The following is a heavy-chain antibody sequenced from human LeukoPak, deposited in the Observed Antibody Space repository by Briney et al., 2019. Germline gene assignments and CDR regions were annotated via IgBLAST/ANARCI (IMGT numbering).Heavy chain of an antibody. CDR3: AREYYYDSSDYTDY. J-gene: IGHJ4*02. V-gene: IGHV3-48*04. CDR1: GFTFSTYS. CDR2: ISSSGSTI. D-gene: IGHD3-22*01. Sequence: GGSLRLSCAASGFTFSTYSMTWVRQAPGKGLEWVSYISSSGSTIYYADSVKGRFTISRDNAKNSLFLQMNSLRAEDTAVYYCAREYYYDSSDYTDYWGQGTLVTVSS.